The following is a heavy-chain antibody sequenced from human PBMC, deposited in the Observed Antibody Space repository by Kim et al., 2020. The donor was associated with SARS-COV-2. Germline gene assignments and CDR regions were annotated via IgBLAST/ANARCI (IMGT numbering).Heavy chain of an antibody. CDR1: GFTFSNYW. CDR3: ARGPFVVVDV. V-gene: IGHV3-7*01. J-gene: IGHJ6*02. D-gene: IGHD2-21*01. CDR2: INQDGSEK. Sequence: GSLRLSCAASGFTFSNYWMSLVRQAPGKGMEWVANINQDGSEKFYVDSLKGRFTISRDNAKDSLYLQMNSLRAEDTAAYYCARGPFVVVDVWGQGTTVTVSS.